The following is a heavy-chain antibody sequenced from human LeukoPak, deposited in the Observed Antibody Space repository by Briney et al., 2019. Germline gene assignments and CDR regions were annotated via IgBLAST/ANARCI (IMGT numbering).Heavy chain of an antibody. CDR3: ARDKQVGATYFDY. Sequence: PGGSLRLSCAASGFRFNTYWMSWVRQAPGKGTEWVANINQDGADKNYLGSVRGRFTITRDNAENSLHLQMNSLRVEDTAVYYCARDKQVGATYFDYWGQGSLVTVS. D-gene: IGHD1-26*01. CDR2: INQDGADK. CDR1: GFRFNTYW. V-gene: IGHV3-7*01. J-gene: IGHJ4*02.